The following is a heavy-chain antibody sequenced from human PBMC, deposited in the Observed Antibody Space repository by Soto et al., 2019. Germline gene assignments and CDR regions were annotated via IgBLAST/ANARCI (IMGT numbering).Heavy chain of an antibody. CDR3: ARDPFLQFYSIDS. D-gene: IGHD2-15*01. CDR2: ISGYNGNT. J-gene: IGHJ4*02. V-gene: IGHV1-3*01. CDR1: GFAFSTYY. Sequence: QVQLVQSGAEVKKTEASVKLSCQASGFAFSTYYFHWVRQAPGQGLEWMGWISGYNGNTKYAEIFQDRLTITSDAAASTVYMELYGLRSEDTAVYFCARDPFLQFYSIDSWGQGTLVTVSA.